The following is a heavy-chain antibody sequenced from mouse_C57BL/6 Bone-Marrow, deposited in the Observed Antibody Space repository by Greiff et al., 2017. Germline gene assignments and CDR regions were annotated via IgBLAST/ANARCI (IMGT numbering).Heavy chain of an antibody. CDR3: AKRGRGAWFAY. CDR1: GFTFSSYG. CDR2: IGSGGSYT. V-gene: IGHV5-6*01. Sequence: EVQVVESGGDLVKPGGSLKLSCAASGFTFSSYGMSWVRQTPDKRLEWVATIGSGGSYTYYPDSVKGRFPISRDNAKNTLYLRMSSLKSEETAMYYCAKRGRGAWFAYWGEGTLVTVSA. J-gene: IGHJ3*01.